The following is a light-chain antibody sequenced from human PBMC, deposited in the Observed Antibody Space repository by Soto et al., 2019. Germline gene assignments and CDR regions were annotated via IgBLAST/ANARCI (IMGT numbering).Light chain of an antibody. V-gene: IGLV2-8*01. CDR3: SSYAGSNNFV. Sequence: QSALIQPPSASGSPGQSVTISCTGTSSDVGYYNYVSWYQHHPGKAPKLMIYEVTKRPSGVPDRFSGSKSGNTASLTVSGLLFDDEADYYCSSYAGSNNFVFGTGTKVTVL. J-gene: IGLJ1*01. CDR1: SSDVGYYNY. CDR2: EVT.